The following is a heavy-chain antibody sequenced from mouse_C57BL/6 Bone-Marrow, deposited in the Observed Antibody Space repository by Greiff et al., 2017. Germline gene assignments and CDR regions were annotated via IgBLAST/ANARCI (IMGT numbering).Heavy chain of an antibody. CDR3: ARRENY. V-gene: IGHV1-50*01. CDR1: GYTFTSYW. J-gene: IGHJ3*01. Sequence: QVQLPGAELVKPGASVKLSCKASGYTFTSYWMQWVKQRPGQGLEWIGEIDPSDSYTNYNQKFKGKATLTVDTSSSTAYMQLSSLTSEDSAVYYCARRENYWGQGTLVTVSA. CDR2: IDPSDSYT.